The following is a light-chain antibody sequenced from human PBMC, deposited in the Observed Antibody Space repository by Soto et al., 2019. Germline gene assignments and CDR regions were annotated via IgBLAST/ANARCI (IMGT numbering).Light chain of an antibody. Sequence: QSALTQPRSVSGSPGQSVTISCTGTSSDVGGYNYVSWYQQHPGKAPKVMIYDVRELPSGVPDRFSGSKSGNTASLTISGLQAEDEADYYCCSYAGSPRYVFGTGTKLTVL. J-gene: IGLJ1*01. CDR1: SSDVGGYNY. CDR2: DVR. V-gene: IGLV2-11*01. CDR3: CSYAGSPRYV.